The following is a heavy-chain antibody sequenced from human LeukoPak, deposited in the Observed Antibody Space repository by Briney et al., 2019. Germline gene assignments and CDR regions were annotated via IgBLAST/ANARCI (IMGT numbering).Heavy chain of an antibody. Sequence: PGGSLRLSCAASGFTFSSYSMNWVRQAPGKGLEWVSSISSSSSYIYYADSVKGRFTISRDNAKNSLYLQMNSLRAEDTAVYYCARDYYGSGSYYNGGIDYWGQGTLVTVSS. CDR3: ARDYYGSGSYYNGGIDY. V-gene: IGHV3-21*01. CDR1: GFTFSSYS. J-gene: IGHJ4*02. CDR2: ISSSSSYI. D-gene: IGHD3-10*01.